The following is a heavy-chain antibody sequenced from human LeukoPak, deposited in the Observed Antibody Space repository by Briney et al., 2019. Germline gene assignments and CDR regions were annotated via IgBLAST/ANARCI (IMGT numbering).Heavy chain of an antibody. D-gene: IGHD4-17*01. CDR2: IYYSGST. Sequence: PSETLSLTCTVSGGPISSYYWSWIRQPPGKGLEWIGDIYYSGSTNYNPSLKSRVTISVDTSKNQFSLKLSSVTAADTAVYYCARETATVTISGGRQYYFDYWGQGTLVTVSS. J-gene: IGHJ4*02. V-gene: IGHV4-59*01. CDR3: ARETATVTISGGRQYYFDY. CDR1: GGPISSYY.